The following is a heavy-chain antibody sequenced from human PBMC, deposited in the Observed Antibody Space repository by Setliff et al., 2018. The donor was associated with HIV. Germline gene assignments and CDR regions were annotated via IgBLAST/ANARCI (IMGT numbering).Heavy chain of an antibody. CDR1: GGSISSGGYY. CDR3: ARDKGGTGGPKYFFDY. D-gene: IGHD1-1*01. J-gene: IGHJ4*02. CDR2: IYYTGNT. V-gene: IGHV4-31*03. Sequence: TLSLTCTVSGGSISSGGYYWNWIRQHPGKGLEWIGYIYYTGNTYYNPSLKSRVTISADTSRNQFSLTLRSVTAADTAVYYCARDKGGTGGPKYFFDYWGQGTLVTVS.